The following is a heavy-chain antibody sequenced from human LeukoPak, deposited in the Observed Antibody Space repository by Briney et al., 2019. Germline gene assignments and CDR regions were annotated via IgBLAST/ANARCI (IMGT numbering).Heavy chain of an antibody. CDR3: AASLDTAMDY. CDR2: IYTSGST. Sequence: SQTLSLTCTVSGGSISSGSYYWSWLRQPAGKGLEWIGRIYTSGSTNYNPSLKSRVTISVDTSKNQFSLKLSSVTAADTAVYYCAASLDTAMDYWGQGTLVTVSS. CDR1: GGSISSGSYY. V-gene: IGHV4-61*02. J-gene: IGHJ4*02. D-gene: IGHD5-18*01.